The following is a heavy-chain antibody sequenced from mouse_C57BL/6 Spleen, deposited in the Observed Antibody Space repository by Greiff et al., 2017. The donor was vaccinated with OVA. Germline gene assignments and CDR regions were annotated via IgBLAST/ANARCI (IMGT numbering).Heavy chain of an antibody. CDR1: GYTFTSYW. D-gene: IGHD2-3*01. CDR2: IHPNSGST. V-gene: IGHV1-64*01. J-gene: IGHJ4*01. CDR3: AREKMVTTYYAMDY. Sequence: QVQLQQPGAELVKPGASVKLSCKASGYTFTSYWMHWVKQRPGQGLEWIGMIHPNSGSTNYNEKFKSKATLTVDKSSSTAYMQLSSLTSEDSAVYYCAREKMVTTYYAMDYWGQGTSVTVSS.